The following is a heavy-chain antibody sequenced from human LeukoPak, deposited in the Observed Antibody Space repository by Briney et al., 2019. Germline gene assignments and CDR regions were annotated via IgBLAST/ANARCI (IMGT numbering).Heavy chain of an antibody. CDR1: GGSISSSSYY. D-gene: IGHD6-19*01. J-gene: IGHJ4*02. Sequence: PSETLSLTCTVSGGSISSSSYYWGWIRQPPGKGLEWIGSIYYSGSTYYNPSLKSRVTISVDTSKNQFSLKLSSVTAADTAVYYCAREFEQAVAWFDYWGQGTLVTVSS. CDR3: AREFEQAVAWFDY. V-gene: IGHV4-39*07. CDR2: IYYSGST.